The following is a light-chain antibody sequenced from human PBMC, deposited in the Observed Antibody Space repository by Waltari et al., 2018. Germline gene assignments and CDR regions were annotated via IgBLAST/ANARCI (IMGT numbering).Light chain of an antibody. J-gene: IGLJ1*01. CDR1: STDLASYHL. CDR3: CSYTGSSTSYG. V-gene: IGLV2-23*01. CDR2: EAT. Sequence: QSALSQPASVSGSPGQSLTITCTGASTDLASYHLVAWYQHHPNRAPKLIIYEATKRPSGISHRFSRAKAGATACLRISGLQADDEADYYCCSYTGSSTSYGCGGGTKVTVL.